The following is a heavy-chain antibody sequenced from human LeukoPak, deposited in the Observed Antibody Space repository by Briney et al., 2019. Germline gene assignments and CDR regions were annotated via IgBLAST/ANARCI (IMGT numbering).Heavy chain of an antibody. CDR1: GFTFSNYD. CDR3: AKAPDSSGLDY. Sequence: GGSLRPSCAASGFTFSNYDMHWVRQAPGKGLEWVAVILYDGSNKYYADSVKGRFTISRDNSKNTLYLQMNSLRTEDTAVYYCAKAPDSSGLDYWGQGTLVTVSS. CDR2: ILYDGSNK. J-gene: IGHJ4*02. D-gene: IGHD3-22*01. V-gene: IGHV3-30*18.